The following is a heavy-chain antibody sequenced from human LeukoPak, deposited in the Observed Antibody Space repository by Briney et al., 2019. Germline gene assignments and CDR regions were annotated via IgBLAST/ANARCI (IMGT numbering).Heavy chain of an antibody. J-gene: IGHJ5*02. D-gene: IGHD6-19*01. V-gene: IGHV4-4*02. CDR1: GGSMSRSNW. CDR2: IYHSGST. Sequence: SGTLSLTCTISGGSMSRSNWWSWVRQTPGKGLGWIGEIYHSGSTYYNPSLKSRVTISVDRSKNQFSLKLSSVTAADTAVYYCARFRSGWYFWFDPWGQGTLVTVSS. CDR3: ARFRSGWYFWFDP.